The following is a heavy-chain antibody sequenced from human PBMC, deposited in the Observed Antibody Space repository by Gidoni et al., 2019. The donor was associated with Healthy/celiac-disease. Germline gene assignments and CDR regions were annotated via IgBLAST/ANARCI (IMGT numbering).Heavy chain of an antibody. J-gene: IGHJ4*02. D-gene: IGHD1-26*01. Sequence: EVQLLESGGGLVQPGGSLRLSCAASGFTFSSYAMRWVRQAPGKGLEWVSAISGSGGSTYYADSVKGRFTISRDNSKNTLYLQMNSLRAEDTAVYYCATNPLWVFGYSGYYFDYWGQGTLVTVSS. CDR1: GFTFSSYA. CDR2: ISGSGGST. CDR3: ATNPLWVFGYSGYYFDY. V-gene: IGHV3-23*01.